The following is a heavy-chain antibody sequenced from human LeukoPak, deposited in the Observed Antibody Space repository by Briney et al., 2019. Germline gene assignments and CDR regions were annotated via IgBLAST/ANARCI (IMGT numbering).Heavy chain of an antibody. CDR1: GYTFTSYY. J-gene: IGHJ4*02. Sequence: ASVKVSCKASGYTFTSYYMHWVRQAPGQGLEWMGIINPSGDSTTYAQKFQGRVTMTRDTSTSTVYMELSSLRSEDTAVYYCATPYYYGSESSLYYFEFWGQGTLVTVSS. CDR3: ATPYYYGSESSLYYFEF. V-gene: IGHV1-46*01. D-gene: IGHD3-10*01. CDR2: INPSGDST.